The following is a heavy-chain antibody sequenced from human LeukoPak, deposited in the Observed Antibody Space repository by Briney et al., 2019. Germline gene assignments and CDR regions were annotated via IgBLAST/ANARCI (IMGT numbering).Heavy chain of an antibody. CDR3: ARSAGWWSLDY. Sequence: SETLSLTCAVSGDSISSRNWWNWVRQSPGKGLDWVGEISHGGITKYDPSLKNRVTISKDNSRNEFSLKLNSVTAADTAVYFCARSAGWWSLDYWGQGALVTVSA. D-gene: IGHD2-8*02. V-gene: IGHV4-4*02. J-gene: IGHJ4*02. CDR2: ISHGGIT. CDR1: GDSISSRNW.